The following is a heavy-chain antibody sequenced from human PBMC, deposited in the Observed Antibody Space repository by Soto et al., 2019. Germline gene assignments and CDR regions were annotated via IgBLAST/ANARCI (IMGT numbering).Heavy chain of an antibody. CDR1: GFTFTRYS. V-gene: IGHV3-21*01. CDR3: ARESEDLTSNFDY. Sequence: VVPLRLSCAASGFTFTRYSMNWVRQAPGKGLEWVSSISSTTNYIYYADSMKGRFTVSRDNAKNSVYLEMNSLSAKDTALYYCARESEDLTSNFDYWGQGTLVTVSS. CDR2: ISSTTNYI. J-gene: IGHJ4*02.